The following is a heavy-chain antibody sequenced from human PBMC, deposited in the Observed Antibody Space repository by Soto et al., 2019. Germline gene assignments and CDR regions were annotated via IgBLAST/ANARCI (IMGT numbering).Heavy chain of an antibody. D-gene: IGHD6-6*01. CDR3: ARDIAARLAGAPYFDY. V-gene: IGHV3-30-3*01. Sequence: WGSLRLSCAASGFTFSSYAMHWVRQAPGKGLEWVAVISYDGSNKYYADSVKGRFTISRDNSKNTLYLQMNSLRAEDTAVYYCARDIAARLAGAPYFDYWGQGTLVTVSS. J-gene: IGHJ4*02. CDR1: GFTFSSYA. CDR2: ISYDGSNK.